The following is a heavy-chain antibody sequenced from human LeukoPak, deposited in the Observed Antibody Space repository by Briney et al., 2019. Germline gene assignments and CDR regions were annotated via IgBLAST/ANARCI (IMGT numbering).Heavy chain of an antibody. V-gene: IGHV4-39*07. Sequence: PSETLSLTCTVSGGSISSSSYYWGWIRQPPGKGLEWIGSIYYSGSTYYNPSLKSRVTISVDTSKNQFSLKLSSVTAADTAVYYCASFPGRIYFDYWGQGTLVTVSS. CDR1: GGSISSSSYY. CDR3: ASFPGRIYFDY. J-gene: IGHJ4*02. CDR2: IYYSGST.